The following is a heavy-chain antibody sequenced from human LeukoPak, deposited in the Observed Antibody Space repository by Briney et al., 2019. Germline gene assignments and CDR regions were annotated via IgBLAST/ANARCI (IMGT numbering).Heavy chain of an antibody. D-gene: IGHD2-2*01. CDR3: AKGYCRGNSCYDDRGAFDY. CDR1: GGSFSGYY. Sequence: SETLSLTCAVYGGSFSGYYWSWIRQPPGKGLEWIGEINHSGSTNYNPSLKSRVTISVDTSKNQFSLKLSSVTAADTAVYYCAKGYCRGNSCYDDRGAFDYLGQGTLVTVSS. CDR2: INHSGST. V-gene: IGHV4-34*01. J-gene: IGHJ4*02.